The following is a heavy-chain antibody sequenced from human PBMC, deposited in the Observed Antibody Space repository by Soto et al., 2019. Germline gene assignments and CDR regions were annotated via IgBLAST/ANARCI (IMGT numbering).Heavy chain of an antibody. V-gene: IGHV4-39*07. Sequence: SETLSLTCTVSGGSSSSSGYYWGWIRQPPGKGLEWIGSIYYSGSTNYNPSLKSRVTISVDTSKNQFSLKLSSVTAADTAVYYCAQLYGGGWYGGYYYGMDVWGQGTTVTVSS. CDR1: GGSSSSSGYY. CDR2: IYYSGST. D-gene: IGHD6-19*01. CDR3: AQLYGGGWYGGYYYGMDV. J-gene: IGHJ6*02.